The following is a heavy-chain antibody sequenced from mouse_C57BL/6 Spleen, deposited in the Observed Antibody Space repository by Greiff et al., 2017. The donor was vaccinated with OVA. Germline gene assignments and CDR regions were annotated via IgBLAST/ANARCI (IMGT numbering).Heavy chain of an antibody. V-gene: IGHV1-72*01. CDR2: IDPNSGGT. J-gene: IGHJ4*01. Sequence: QVQLQQPGAELVKPGASVKLSCKASGYTFTSYWMHWVKQRPGRGLEWIGRIDPNSGGTKYNEKFKSKATLTVDKPSSTAYMQLSSLTSEDSAVYYCASLTTVVATPSYYAMDYWGQGTSVTVSS. CDR3: ASLTTVVATPSYYAMDY. CDR1: GYTFTSYW. D-gene: IGHD1-1*01.